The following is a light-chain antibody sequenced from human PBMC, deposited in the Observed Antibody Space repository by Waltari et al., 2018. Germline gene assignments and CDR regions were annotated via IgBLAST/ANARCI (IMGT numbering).Light chain of an antibody. CDR2: WAS. J-gene: IGKJ1*01. CDR3: QQYYSTPPT. Sequence: DIVMTQSPDSLAVSLGERATINCKSSQSVLYSSNNKNYLAWYPQKPGQPPKLFICWASMRESGVPDRFSGSGSGTDFTLTISSLQAEDVAVYYCQQYYSTPPTFGQGTKVEIK. V-gene: IGKV4-1*01. CDR1: QSVLYSSNNKNY.